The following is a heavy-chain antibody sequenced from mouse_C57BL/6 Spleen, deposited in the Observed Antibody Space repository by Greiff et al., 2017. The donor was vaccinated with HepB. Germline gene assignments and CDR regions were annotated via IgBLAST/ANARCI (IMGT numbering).Heavy chain of an antibody. CDR1: GFTFTDYY. CDR2: IRNKANGYTT. D-gene: IGHD1-1*01. Sequence: EVNVVESGGGLVQPGGSLSLSCAASGFTFTDYYMSWVRQPPGKALEWLGFIRNKANGYTTEYSASVKGRFTISRDNSQSILYLQMNALRAEDSATYYCARLSITTVVATYFDYWGQGTTLTVSS. J-gene: IGHJ2*01. CDR3: ARLSITTVVATYFDY. V-gene: IGHV7-3*01.